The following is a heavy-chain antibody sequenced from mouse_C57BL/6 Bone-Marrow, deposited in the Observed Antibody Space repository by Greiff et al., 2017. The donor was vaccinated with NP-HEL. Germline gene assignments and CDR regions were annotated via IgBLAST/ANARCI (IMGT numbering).Heavy chain of an antibody. CDR3: ARELLFAY. CDR2: ISSGSSTI. Sequence: EVKLVESGGGLVKPGGSLKLSCAASGFTFSDYGMHWVRQAPEKGLEWVAYISSGSSTIYYADKVKGRFTISRDNAKNTLFLQMTRLRSDDTAMYYCARELLFAYWGQGTLVTVSA. CDR1: GFTFSDYG. V-gene: IGHV5-17*01. J-gene: IGHJ3*01.